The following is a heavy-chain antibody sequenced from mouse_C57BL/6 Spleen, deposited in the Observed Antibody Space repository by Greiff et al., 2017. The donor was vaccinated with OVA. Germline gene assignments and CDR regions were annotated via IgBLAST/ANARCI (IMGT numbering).Heavy chain of an antibody. Sequence: VQLQESGAELVKPGASVKISCKASGYAFSSYWMNWVKQRPGKGLEWIGQIYPGDGDTNYNGKFKGKATLTADKSSSTAYMQLSSLTSEDSAVYFCARRGPRYWYFDVWGTGTTVTVSS. V-gene: IGHV1-80*01. CDR2: IYPGDGDT. J-gene: IGHJ1*03. CDR1: GYAFSSYW. CDR3: ARRGPRYWYFDV.